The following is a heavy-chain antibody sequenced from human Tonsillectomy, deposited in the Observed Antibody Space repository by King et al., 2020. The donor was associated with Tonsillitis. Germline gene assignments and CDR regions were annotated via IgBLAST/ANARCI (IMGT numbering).Heavy chain of an antibody. CDR2: IKHSEST. CDR1: GGSFTNYY. J-gene: IGHJ4*02. V-gene: IGHV4-34*01. Sequence: VQLQQWGAGLLKPSETLSLTCAVSGGSFTNYYWNWIRQPPGKGLEWIGEIKHSESTSYHPSLKGRVTISLDTSKNQCSLKLTPVTAADTAVYYCARADYLFWGQGTLVTVSS. D-gene: IGHD3-10*01. CDR3: ARADYLF.